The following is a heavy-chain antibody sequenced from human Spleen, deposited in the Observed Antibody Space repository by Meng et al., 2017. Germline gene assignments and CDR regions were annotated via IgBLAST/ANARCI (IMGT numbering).Heavy chain of an antibody. CDR2: LGGADALT. D-gene: IGHD2-2*01. V-gene: IGHV3-23*04. CDR1: GFTLSTYA. J-gene: IGHJ4*02. Sequence: VQLVETGGSGGQPGRSLSLSCTASGFTLSTYAMSWVRQAPGKGLEWVSCLGGADALTYYAGSVKGRCTISRDNSKNTLYLQMDGLRAEDTAVYYCSTSERATLLFDYWGPGTLVTVSS. CDR3: STSERATLLFDY.